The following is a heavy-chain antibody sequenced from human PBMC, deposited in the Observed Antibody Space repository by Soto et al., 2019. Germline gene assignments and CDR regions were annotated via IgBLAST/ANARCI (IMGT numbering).Heavy chain of an antibody. Sequence: GSLRLSCAASGXTFSSYGMHWVRQAPGKGLELVAFISYDGSNKYYADSVKGRLTISRDKSKNTMYLQMNRLRAEDTAVYYCAKDRSGTAMHMGGKTYYYYGMDVWGQGTTVTVSS. CDR1: GXTFSSYG. CDR2: ISYDGSNK. J-gene: IGHJ6*02. V-gene: IGHV3-30*18. CDR3: AKDRSGTAMHMGGKTYYYYGMDV. D-gene: IGHD5-18*01.